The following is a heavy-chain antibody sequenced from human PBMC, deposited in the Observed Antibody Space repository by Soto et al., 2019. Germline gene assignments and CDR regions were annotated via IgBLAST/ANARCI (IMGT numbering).Heavy chain of an antibody. CDR2: ISYDGSNK. V-gene: IGHV3-30-3*01. CDR1: GFTFSSYA. D-gene: IGHD2-2*01. Sequence: QVQLVESGGGVVQPGRSLRLSCAASGFTFSSYAMHWVHQAPGKGLEWVAVISYDGSNKYYADSVKGRFTISRDNSKNTLYLQMNSLRAEDTAVYYCARGMAGEEYCSSTSCYHVGMDLWGQGTTVTVSS. J-gene: IGHJ6*02. CDR3: ARGMAGEEYCSSTSCYHVGMDL.